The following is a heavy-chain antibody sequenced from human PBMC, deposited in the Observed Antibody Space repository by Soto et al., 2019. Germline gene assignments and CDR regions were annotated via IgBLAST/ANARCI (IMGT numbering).Heavy chain of an antibody. Sequence: QVQLVESGGGVVQPGRSLRLSCAASGFTFSSYGMHWVRQAPGKGLEWVAVISYDGSNKYYADSVKGRFTISRDNSKNTLYLQMNSLRAEDTAVYYCAKDWFGDERFDYWGQGTLVTVSS. CDR1: GFTFSSYG. V-gene: IGHV3-30*18. D-gene: IGHD3-10*01. CDR3: AKDWFGDERFDY. J-gene: IGHJ4*02. CDR2: ISYDGSNK.